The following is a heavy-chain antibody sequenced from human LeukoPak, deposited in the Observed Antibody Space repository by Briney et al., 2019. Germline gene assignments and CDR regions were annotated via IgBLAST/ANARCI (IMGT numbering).Heavy chain of an antibody. CDR1: GYTLTELS. J-gene: IGHJ4*02. D-gene: IGHD3-22*01. CDR3: ATGDATYYYDSSGPRRLDY. CDR2: FDPEDGET. V-gene: IGHV1-24*01. Sequence: ASVKVSCKVSGYTLTELSMHWVRQAPGKGLEWMGGFDPEDGETIYAQKFQGRVTMTEDTSTDTAYMELSSLRSEDTAVYYCATGDATYYYDSSGPRRLDYWGQGTQVTVSS.